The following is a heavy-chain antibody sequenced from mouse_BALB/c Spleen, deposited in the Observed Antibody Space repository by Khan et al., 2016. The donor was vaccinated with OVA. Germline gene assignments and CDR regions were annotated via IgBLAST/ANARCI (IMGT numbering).Heavy chain of an antibody. CDR1: GYTFTSYV. V-gene: IGHV1S136*01. D-gene: IGHD2-14*01. CDR3: ARNYRYDVYFDY. Sequence: EVQLQESGPELVKPGASVKMSCKASGYTFTSYVIHWVKQKPGQGLEWIGYIYPYNDDTKSNEKFKGKATLTSDKSSSTAYMELRSLTSEDSAVXSCARNYRYDVYFDYWGQGTTLTVSS. J-gene: IGHJ2*01. CDR2: IYPYNDDT.